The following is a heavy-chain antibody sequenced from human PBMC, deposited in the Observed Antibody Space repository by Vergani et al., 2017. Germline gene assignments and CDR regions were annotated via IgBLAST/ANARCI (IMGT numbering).Heavy chain of an antibody. Sequence: QVQLVESGGGVVQPGRSLRLSCAASGFTFSSYGMHWVRQAPGKGLEWVAVIWYDGSNKYYADSVKGRFTISRDNSKNTLYLQMNSLRAEDTAVYYCARVRGGNGRASYYGMDVWGQGTTVTVSS. CDR1: GFTFSSYG. V-gene: IGHV3-33*01. CDR3: ARVRGGNGRASYYGMDV. D-gene: IGHD4-23*01. CDR2: IWYDGSNK. J-gene: IGHJ6*02.